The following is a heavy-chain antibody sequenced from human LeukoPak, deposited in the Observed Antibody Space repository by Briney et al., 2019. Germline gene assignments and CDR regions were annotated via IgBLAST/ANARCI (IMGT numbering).Heavy chain of an antibody. Sequence: ASVKVSCKASGYTFTSYGISWVRQAPGQGLEWMGWISAYNGNTNYAQKLQGRVTMTTDTSTSTAYMELRSLRSDDTAVYYCARTSEYSSSSDLDYWGQGTLVTVSS. J-gene: IGHJ4*02. D-gene: IGHD6-6*01. CDR3: ARTSEYSSSSDLDY. V-gene: IGHV1-18*01. CDR2: ISAYNGNT. CDR1: GYTFTSYG.